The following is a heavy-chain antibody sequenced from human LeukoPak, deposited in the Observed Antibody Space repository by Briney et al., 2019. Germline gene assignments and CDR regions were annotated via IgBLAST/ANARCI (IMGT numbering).Heavy chain of an antibody. D-gene: IGHD4-11*01. CDR1: GYTFTDYY. Sequence: ASVKVSCKASGYTFTDYYIHWVRQAPGQGPEWLGRINPNSGVADSPQKFQGRVTMTRDTSITTAYMELSRLTSDDMAVYYCARVAYGNNATPFDHWGQGTLVIVSS. CDR2: INPNSGVA. V-gene: IGHV1-2*06. CDR3: ARVAYGNNATPFDH. J-gene: IGHJ4*02.